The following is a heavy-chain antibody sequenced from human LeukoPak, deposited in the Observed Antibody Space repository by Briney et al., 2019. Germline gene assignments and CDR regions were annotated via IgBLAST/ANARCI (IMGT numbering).Heavy chain of an antibody. D-gene: IGHD2-2*01. CDR2: IYTSGNT. Sequence: SETLSLTCTVSGGSLSSGHYYWSWIRQPAGKGLEWIGRIYTSGNTKYNPSLESRVTISVDTSKNQFSLKLSSVTAADTAVYYCARGYCSSTTCYGRGYFEYWGQGILVTVSS. V-gene: IGHV4-61*02. J-gene: IGHJ4*02. CDR1: GGSLSSGHYY. CDR3: ARGYCSSTTCYGRGYFEY.